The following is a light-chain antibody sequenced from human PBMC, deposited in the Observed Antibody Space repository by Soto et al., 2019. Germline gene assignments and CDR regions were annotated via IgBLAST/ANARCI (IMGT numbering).Light chain of an antibody. V-gene: IGLV2-8*01. Sequence: QSVLTQPPSAAGSPGQSVTISCTGNSSDIGGYTYVSWYQHHPGKAPKLMIYEVSKRPSGVPDRFSGSKSGNTASLTVSGLQAEDEADYYCTSYAGSNSYVFGTGTKVTVL. CDR1: SSDIGGYTY. CDR2: EVS. J-gene: IGLJ1*01. CDR3: TSYAGSNSYV.